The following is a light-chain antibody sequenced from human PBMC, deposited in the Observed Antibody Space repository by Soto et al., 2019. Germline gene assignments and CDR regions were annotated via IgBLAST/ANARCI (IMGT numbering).Light chain of an antibody. CDR2: GAS. V-gene: IGKV1-33*01. J-gene: IGKJ2*01. Sequence: EIQMTQSPSSLSASLGDRVTITCQASQDINDYSNWYQQKPGKAPRLLIYGASCLEVGVPSRFSGSGSGTHCTLTSSSLQPQDVATYYCQQYGSLPYTFGQGTRLEIK. CDR3: QQYGSLPYT. CDR1: QDINDY.